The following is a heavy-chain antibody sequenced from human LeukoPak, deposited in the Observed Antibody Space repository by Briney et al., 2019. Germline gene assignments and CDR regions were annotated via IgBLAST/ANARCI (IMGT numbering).Heavy chain of an antibody. V-gene: IGHV3-7*01. Sequence: GGSLTLSCAASEFTFSDHWMTWVRQAPGKGLEWVADIKKDGSKKNQVDSVKGRFTISRDNAKNSLYLHMNSLRVEDTAVYYCARGPPYGSRSDYFDYWGQGTLVTVSS. J-gene: IGHJ4*02. CDR2: IKKDGSKK. CDR3: ARGPPYGSRSDYFDY. D-gene: IGHD3-10*01. CDR1: EFTFSDHW.